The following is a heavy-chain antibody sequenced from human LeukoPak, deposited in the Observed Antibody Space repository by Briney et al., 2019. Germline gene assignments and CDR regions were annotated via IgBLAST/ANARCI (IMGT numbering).Heavy chain of an antibody. D-gene: IGHD4-23*01. CDR2: INHSGNT. CDR3: ARTVGGGARSRAFDI. Sequence: PSETLSLTCTVSDNSISSDYYWGWIRQPPGKGLEWIGSINHSGNTYYNPSLRSRVTMSVDTSKKQFSLKLSFVTAADTAVYYCARTVGGGARSRAFDIWGHGTVVTVSS. V-gene: IGHV4-38-2*02. CDR1: DNSISSDYY. J-gene: IGHJ3*02.